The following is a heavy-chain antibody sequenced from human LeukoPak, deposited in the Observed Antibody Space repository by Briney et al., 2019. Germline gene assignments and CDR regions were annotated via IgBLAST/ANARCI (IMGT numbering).Heavy chain of an antibody. Sequence: SETLSLTCTVSGGSISSGSYYWSWIRQPAGKGLEWIGRIYTSGSTNCNPSLKSRVTISVDTSKNQFSLKLSSVTAADTAVYYCAREAPPPYYYGSGSYLFDYWGQGTLVTVSS. CDR2: IYTSGST. J-gene: IGHJ4*02. CDR1: GGSISSGSYY. D-gene: IGHD3-10*01. CDR3: AREAPPPYYYGSGSYLFDY. V-gene: IGHV4-61*02.